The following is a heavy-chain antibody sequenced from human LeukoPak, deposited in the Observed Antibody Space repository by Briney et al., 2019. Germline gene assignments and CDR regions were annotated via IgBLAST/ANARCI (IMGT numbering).Heavy chain of an antibody. Sequence: GGSLSLSCAASGFTFSSYAMHWVRQAPGQGLEWVAFISYDGSNKYYADSVKGRFTISRDNSKSTLYVQVNSLRSEDTAVYYCARENSYDSSGCLDYWGQGTLVTVSS. CDR2: ISYDGSNK. J-gene: IGHJ4*02. V-gene: IGHV3-30-3*01. CDR3: ARENSYDSSGCLDY. CDR1: GFTFSSYA. D-gene: IGHD3-22*01.